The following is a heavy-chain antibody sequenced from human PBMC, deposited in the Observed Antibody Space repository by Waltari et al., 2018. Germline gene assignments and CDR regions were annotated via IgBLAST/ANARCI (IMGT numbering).Heavy chain of an antibody. Sequence: EVQLLESGGGLVQPGGSLRLSCAASGVSFSGSWMTWVRQATGKGLEWVVEINPDGSGEYYVDSVNGRFTIARDNTKNSLYLQMNSLRPDDTAVYFCARDPAFGAFDFWGQGTVVTVSS. CDR2: INPDGSGE. J-gene: IGHJ3*01. V-gene: IGHV3-7*01. D-gene: IGHD3-10*01. CDR3: ARDPAFGAFDF. CDR1: GVSFSGSW.